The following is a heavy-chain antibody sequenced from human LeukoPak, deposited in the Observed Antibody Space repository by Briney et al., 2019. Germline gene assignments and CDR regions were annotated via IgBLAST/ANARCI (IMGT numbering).Heavy chain of an antibody. V-gene: IGHV4-39*07. Sequence: PSETLSLTCAVSGDITHYWGWVRQPPGKGPECIGSIYFSGSVYYNPSLRSRVTISLDTSTKQLSLKLSSVTAADTAVYYCARGYGSGSLGDYWGQGTLVTVSS. CDR3: ARGYGSGSLGDY. J-gene: IGHJ4*02. CDR1: GDITHY. CDR2: IYFSGSV. D-gene: IGHD3-10*01.